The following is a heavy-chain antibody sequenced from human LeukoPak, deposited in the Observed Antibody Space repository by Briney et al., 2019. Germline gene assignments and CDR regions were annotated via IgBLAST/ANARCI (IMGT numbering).Heavy chain of an antibody. CDR1: GGSISSYY. J-gene: IGHJ6*02. CDR2: IYYSGST. V-gene: IGHV4-59*01. D-gene: IGHD5-12*01. Sequence: PSETLSLTCTVSGGSISSYYWSWIRQPPGGELEGIGYIYYSGSTNYNPSLKRRVTISLDTSKSQFSLKLRSVTAADTAVYYCARSGLDSRYYFGMDVWGQGTTVTVSS. CDR3: ARSGLDSRYYFGMDV.